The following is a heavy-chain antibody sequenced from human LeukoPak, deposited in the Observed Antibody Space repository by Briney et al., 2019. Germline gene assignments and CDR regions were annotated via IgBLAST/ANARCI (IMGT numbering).Heavy chain of an antibody. V-gene: IGHV4-34*01. Sequence: SETLSLTCAVYGGSFSGYYWSWIRQPPGKGLEWIGEINHSGSINYNPSLKSRVTISVDTSKNQFSLKLSSVTAADTAVYYCARRRKYYDILTGYYKHFDYWGQGTLVTVSS. D-gene: IGHD3-9*01. CDR2: INHSGSI. J-gene: IGHJ4*02. CDR3: ARRRKYYDILTGYYKHFDY. CDR1: GGSFSGYY.